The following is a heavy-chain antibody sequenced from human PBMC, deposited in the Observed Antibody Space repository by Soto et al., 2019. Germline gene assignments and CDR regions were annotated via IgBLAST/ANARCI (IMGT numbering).Heavy chain of an antibody. Sequence: SVKVSCKASGGTFSTYAISWVRQAPGQGLEWMGGIIPIFGTANYAQKFQGRVTITADESTSTAYMQLSSLRSEDTAVYYCARNYYDSSGYPYKHLGWGQGTLVTVSS. D-gene: IGHD3-22*01. V-gene: IGHV1-69*13. CDR1: GGTFSTYA. CDR3: ARNYYDSSGYPYKHLG. CDR2: IIPIFGTA. J-gene: IGHJ4*02.